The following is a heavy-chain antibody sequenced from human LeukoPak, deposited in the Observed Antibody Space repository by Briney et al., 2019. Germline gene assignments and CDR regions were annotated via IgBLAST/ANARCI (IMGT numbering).Heavy chain of an antibody. CDR2: ISDSGGST. J-gene: IGHJ4*02. D-gene: IGHD3-10*01. Sequence: AGGSLRLSCAASGFTFSNYAINWVRQAPGKGLEWVSAISDSGGSTYYADSVRGRFTISRDNSKNTLYLQMNSLRTEDTALYYCAKDRGTDFGSMGYLDYRGQGTLVTVSS. CDR3: AKDRGTDFGSMGYLDY. V-gene: IGHV3-23*01. CDR1: GFTFSNYA.